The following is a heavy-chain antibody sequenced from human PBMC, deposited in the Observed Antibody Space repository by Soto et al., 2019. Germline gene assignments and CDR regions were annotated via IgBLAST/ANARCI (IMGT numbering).Heavy chain of an antibody. Sequence: SETLSITCTVSGAYVGSSCWSWVRQSTGKGLEWIGYVTSSGYTSYSPSLNGRVTMSVDTSKNQFSLNLNSVTAADTAVYYCARVDGSGSYSHGLAVRGQGTTVTVSS. CDR1: GAYVGSSC. D-gene: IGHD3-10*01. J-gene: IGHJ6*02. V-gene: IGHV4-59*08. CDR3: ARVDGSGSYSHGLAV. CDR2: VTSSGYT.